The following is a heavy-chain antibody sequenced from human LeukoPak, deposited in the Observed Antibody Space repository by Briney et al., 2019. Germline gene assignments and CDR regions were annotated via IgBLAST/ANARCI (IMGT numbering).Heavy chain of an antibody. CDR2: IYPADSDT. CDR1: GYSFTTYW. J-gene: IGHJ3*02. V-gene: IGHV5-51*01. Sequence: KPGESLKISCKGSGYSFTTYWIGWVRQMPGKGLEWMGIIYPADSDTRYSPSFQGQVTISADKSISTAYLQWSSLKASDTAVYYCARQYGDHALDTFDIWGQGTMVTVSS. D-gene: IGHD4-17*01. CDR3: ARQYGDHALDTFDI.